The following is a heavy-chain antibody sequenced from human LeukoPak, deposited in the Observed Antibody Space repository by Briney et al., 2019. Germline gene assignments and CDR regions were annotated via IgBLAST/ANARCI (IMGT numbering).Heavy chain of an antibody. CDR2: IWRDGSNK. V-gene: IGHV3-33*01. Sequence: PGGSLRLSCAASGFTFSSYGMHWVRQAPGKGLEWVAVIWRDGSNKNYADSVKGRIIISRDNSKNTVYVQIGSLRVEDTAKYYCARGWNPDAFDIWGQGTVVTVSS. J-gene: IGHJ3*02. CDR3: ARGWNPDAFDI. CDR1: GFTFSSYG. D-gene: IGHD1-1*01.